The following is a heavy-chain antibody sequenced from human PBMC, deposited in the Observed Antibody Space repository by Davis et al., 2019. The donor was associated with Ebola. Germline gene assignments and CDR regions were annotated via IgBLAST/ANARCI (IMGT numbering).Heavy chain of an antibody. CDR2: INHSGST. CDR3: ARDKPYYGMDV. V-gene: IGHV4-61*08. Sequence: MPSETLSLTCTVSGGSVSSGAYYWNWIRQPPGKGLEWIGEINHSGSTNYNPSLKSRVTISVDTSKNQFSLKLSSVRAADTAVYFCARDKPYYGMDVWGQGTTVTVSS. J-gene: IGHJ6*02. CDR1: GGSVSSGAYY.